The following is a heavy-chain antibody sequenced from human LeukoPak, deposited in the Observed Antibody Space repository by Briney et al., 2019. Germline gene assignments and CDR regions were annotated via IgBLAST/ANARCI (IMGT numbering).Heavy chain of an antibody. CDR1: GGSISSYY. V-gene: IGHV4-59*01. CDR3: ARVEQQPDRVFDY. D-gene: IGHD6-13*01. Sequence: SETLPLTCTVSGGSISSYYWSWIRQPPGEGLEWIGYIYYSGSTNYNPSLKSRVTISVDTSKNQFSLKLSSVTAADTAVYYCARVEQQPDRVFDYWGQGTLVTVSS. CDR2: IYYSGST. J-gene: IGHJ4*02.